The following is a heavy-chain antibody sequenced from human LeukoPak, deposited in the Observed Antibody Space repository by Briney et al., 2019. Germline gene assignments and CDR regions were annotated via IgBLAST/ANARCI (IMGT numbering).Heavy chain of an antibody. CDR3: AKVSGGSGSYYNTITAFDY. V-gene: IGHV3-23*01. Sequence: GGSLRLSCAASGFTFSSYAMSWVRQAPGKGLEWVSAISGSGGSTYYADSVKGRFTISRDNSKNTLYLQMNSLRAEDTAVYYCAKVSGGSGSYYNTITAFDYWGQGTLVTVSS. CDR2: ISGSGGST. D-gene: IGHD3-10*01. J-gene: IGHJ4*02. CDR1: GFTFSSYA.